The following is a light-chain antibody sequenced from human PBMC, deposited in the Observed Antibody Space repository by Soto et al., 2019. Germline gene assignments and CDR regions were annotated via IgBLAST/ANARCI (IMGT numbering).Light chain of an antibody. V-gene: IGKV3-20*01. CDR2: GIS. CDR1: QSISNNY. CDR3: QEYGSSPRT. Sequence: EIMLTQSPGTLSLSPGERATLSCRASQSISNNYLGWFQQKPGQAPRLLIYGISSRATGIPDRFSGSGSGTDFTLTISRLEPEDFAVYYCQEYGSSPRTFGQGTKVEIE. J-gene: IGKJ1*01.